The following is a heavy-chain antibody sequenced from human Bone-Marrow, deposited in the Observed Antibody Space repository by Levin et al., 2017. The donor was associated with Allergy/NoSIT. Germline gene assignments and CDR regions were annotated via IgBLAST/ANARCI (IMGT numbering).Heavy chain of an antibody. D-gene: IGHD5-24*01. CDR2: ISYDGSNK. J-gene: IGHJ4*02. Sequence: LSLTCAASGFTFSSYAMHWVRQAPGKGLEWVAVISYDGSNKYYADSVKGRFTISRDNSKNTLYLQMNSLRAEDTAVYYCARPFLGGYNYDYWGQGTLVTVSS. CDR1: GFTFSSYA. V-gene: IGHV3-30*04. CDR3: ARPFLGGYNYDY.